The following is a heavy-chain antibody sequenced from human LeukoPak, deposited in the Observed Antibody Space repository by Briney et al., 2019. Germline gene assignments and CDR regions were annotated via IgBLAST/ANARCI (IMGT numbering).Heavy chain of an antibody. D-gene: IGHD3-10*01. Sequence: ASVKVSCKASGYTFTGSYMHWVRQAPGQGLVWVGWINLNNGGTNHAQKFQGRVTMTSDTSISTAYMELSSLRFDDTAVYYCARTAGGSGRWGDNWFDPWGQGTLVTVSS. J-gene: IGHJ5*02. CDR3: ARTAGGSGRWGDNWFDP. V-gene: IGHV1-2*02. CDR1: GYTFTGSY. CDR2: INLNNGGT.